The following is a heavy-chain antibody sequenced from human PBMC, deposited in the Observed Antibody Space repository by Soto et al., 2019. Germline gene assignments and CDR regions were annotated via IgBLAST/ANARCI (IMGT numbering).Heavy chain of an antibody. J-gene: IGHJ4*02. CDR2: IKQDGSEK. D-gene: IGHD3-9*01. Sequence: HPGGSLRLSCAASGFTFSSYWMSWVRQAPGKGLEWVANIKQDGSEKYHVDSLKGRFTISRENAKNSLYLQMKSLRAEDTAVYYCARDGLSFDWLLHFDYSGQGTILTVYS. V-gene: IGHV3-7*01. CDR3: ARDGLSFDWLLHFDY. CDR1: GFTFSSYW.